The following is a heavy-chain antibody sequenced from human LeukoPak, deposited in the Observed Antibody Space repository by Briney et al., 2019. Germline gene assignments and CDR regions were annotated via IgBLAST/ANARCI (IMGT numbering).Heavy chain of an antibody. V-gene: IGHV4-59*01. CDR3: ARSRSGGSSPTDY. Sequence: SETLSLTCTVSGGSISSYYWSWIRQPPGKGLEWIGYIYYSGSTNYNPSLKSRVTISVDTSKNQFSLKLSSVTAADTAVYYCARSRSGGSSPTDYWGQGTLVTVSS. CDR1: GGSISSYY. D-gene: IGHD2-15*01. CDR2: IYYSGST. J-gene: IGHJ4*02.